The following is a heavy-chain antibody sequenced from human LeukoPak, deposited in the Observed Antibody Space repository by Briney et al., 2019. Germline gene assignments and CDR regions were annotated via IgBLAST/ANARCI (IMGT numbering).Heavy chain of an antibody. CDR2: INPSGGST. V-gene: IGHV1-46*01. CDR1: GYTFSSYY. D-gene: IGHD4-23*01. Sequence: ASVKVSCKASGYTFSSYYMHWVRQAPGQGLEWMGIINPSGGSTSYAQKFQGRVTMTRDMSTSTDYMELSSLRSEDTAVYYCARDNSVEDTAWWFDPWGQGTLVTVSS. J-gene: IGHJ5*02. CDR3: ARDNSVEDTAWWFDP.